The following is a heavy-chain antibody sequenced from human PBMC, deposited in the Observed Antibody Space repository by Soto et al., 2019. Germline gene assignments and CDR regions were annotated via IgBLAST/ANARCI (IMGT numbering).Heavy chain of an antibody. D-gene: IGHD5-12*01. CDR3: ARVDGDGYNFGY. J-gene: IGHJ4*02. CDR2: IYYSGST. CDR1: GGSISSYY. Sequence: SETLSLTCTASGGSISSYYWNWIRQPPGKGLEWIGDIYYSGSTNYNPSLKSRVTISVDTSKNQFSLKLSSVTAADTAVYYCARVDGDGYNFGYWGQGTLVTVSS. V-gene: IGHV4-59*01.